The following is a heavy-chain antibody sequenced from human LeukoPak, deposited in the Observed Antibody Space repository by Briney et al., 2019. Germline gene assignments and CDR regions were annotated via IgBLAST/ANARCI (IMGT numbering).Heavy chain of an antibody. CDR2: IKQDGSEK. CDR1: GFTFSSYW. CDR3: ATSMGGQWLVLDAFDI. Sequence: GGSLRLSCAASGFTFSSYWMSWVRQAPGKGLEWVANIKQDGSEKYYVDSVKGRFTISRDNAKNSLYLQMNSLRAEDTAVYYCATSMGGQWLVLDAFDIWGQGTMVTVSS. J-gene: IGHJ3*02. V-gene: IGHV3-7*01. D-gene: IGHD6-19*01.